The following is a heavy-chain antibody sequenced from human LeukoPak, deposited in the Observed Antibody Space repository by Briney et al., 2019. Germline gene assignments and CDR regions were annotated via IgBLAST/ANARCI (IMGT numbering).Heavy chain of an antibody. J-gene: IGHJ4*02. D-gene: IGHD4-17*01. CDR1: GFTFSSYA. CDR3: AREADYGAYYFDY. Sequence: GGSLRLSCAASGFTFSSYAMHWVRQAPGKGLEWVAVISYDGSNKCYADSVKGRFTISRDNSKNTLYLQMNSLRAEDTAVYYCAREADYGAYYFDYWGQGTLVTVSS. CDR2: ISYDGSNK. V-gene: IGHV3-30-3*01.